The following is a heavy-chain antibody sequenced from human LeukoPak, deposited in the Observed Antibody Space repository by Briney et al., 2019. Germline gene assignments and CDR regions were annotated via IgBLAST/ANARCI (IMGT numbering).Heavy chain of an antibody. V-gene: IGHV3-48*01. CDR1: GFTFSSYS. CDR3: ARDESIAVAVRDFDH. J-gene: IGHJ4*02. CDR2: ISSSSSTI. Sequence: GGSLRLSCAASGFTFSSYSMNWVRQAPGKGLEWVSYISSSSSTIYYADSVKGRFTISRDNAKNSLYLQMNSLRAEDTAVYYCARDESIAVAVRDFDHWGQGTLVTVSS. D-gene: IGHD6-19*01.